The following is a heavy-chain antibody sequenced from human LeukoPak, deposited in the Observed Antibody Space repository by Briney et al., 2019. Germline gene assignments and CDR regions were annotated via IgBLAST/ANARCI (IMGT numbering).Heavy chain of an antibody. CDR2: INPNSGGT. CDR1: GYTSTGYY. CDR3: ARDLYYCFWRAASSGYFDY. Sequence: ASVKVSCKASGYTSTGYYMHWVRQAPGQGLEWMGWINPNSGGTNYAQKFQGRVTMTRDTSISTAYMELSRLRSDDTAVYYSARDLYYCFWRAASSGYFDYWGQGTLVTVSS. J-gene: IGHJ4*02. D-gene: IGHD3-3*01. V-gene: IGHV1-2*02.